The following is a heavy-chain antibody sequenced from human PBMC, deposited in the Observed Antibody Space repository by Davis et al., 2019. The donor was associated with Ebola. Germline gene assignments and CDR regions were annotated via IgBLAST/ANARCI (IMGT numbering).Heavy chain of an antibody. CDR2: VYYGGST. Sequence: MPSETLSLTCTVSGGSITGVDYYWGWIRQPPGKGLEWIGTVYYGGSTYYNPSLKSRVTISVDMSKHQFSLDLNSVTAADTAVYYCARHVDTLRSVDYWGQGTLVTVSS. V-gene: IGHV4-39*07. CDR3: ARHVDTLRSVDY. D-gene: IGHD5-18*01. CDR1: GGSITGVDYY. J-gene: IGHJ4*02.